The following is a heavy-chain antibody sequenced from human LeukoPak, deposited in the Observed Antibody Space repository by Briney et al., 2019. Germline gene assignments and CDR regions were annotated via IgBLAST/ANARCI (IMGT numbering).Heavy chain of an antibody. J-gene: IGHJ4*02. CDR1: GGTFSSYA. V-gene: IGHV1-69*05. CDR2: IIPIFGTA. CDR3: ARGSYYGGGIDY. Sequence: SVEVSCKASGGTFSSYAISWVRQAPGQGLEWMGGIIPIFGTANYAQKFQGRVTITTDESTSTAYMELSSLRSEDTAVYYCARGSYYGGGIDYWGQGTLLTVSS. D-gene: IGHD1-26*01.